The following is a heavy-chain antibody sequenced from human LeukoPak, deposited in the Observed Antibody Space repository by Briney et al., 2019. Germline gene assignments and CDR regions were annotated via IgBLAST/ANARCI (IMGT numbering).Heavy chain of an antibody. CDR1: GFTFSGYW. CDR2: INDDGRYT. Sequence: GGSLRLSCAASGFTFSGYWMHWVRQVPGKGLVWVSRINDDGRYTVYADSVKGRFTISRDNAKNSLYLQMNSLRAEDTAVYYCARDAATNWFDPWGQGTLVTVSS. CDR3: ARDAATNWFDP. J-gene: IGHJ5*02. D-gene: IGHD6-25*01. V-gene: IGHV3-74*01.